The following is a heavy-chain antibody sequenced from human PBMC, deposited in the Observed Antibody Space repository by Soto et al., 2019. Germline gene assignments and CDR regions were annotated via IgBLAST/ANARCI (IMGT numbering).Heavy chain of an antibody. CDR3: ARDKRVQLGVPAEDGGMDD. J-gene: IGHJ6*02. V-gene: IGHV1-46*01. CDR1: GYTFTGYY. D-gene: IGHD2-2*01. Sequence: ASVKVSCKASGYTFTGYYMHWVRQAPGQGLEWMGWINPSGGSTSYAQKFQGRVTMTRDTSTSTVYMELSSLRSEDTAVYYCARDKRVQLGVPAEDGGMDDWGPGTTVTVSS. CDR2: INPSGGST.